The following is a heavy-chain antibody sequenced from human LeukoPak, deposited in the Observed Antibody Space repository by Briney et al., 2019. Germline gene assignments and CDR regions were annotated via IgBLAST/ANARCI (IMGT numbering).Heavy chain of an antibody. J-gene: IGHJ4*02. D-gene: IGHD1-7*01. CDR3: ARDQNWIYANDF. Sequence: PGGSLRLSCAASGFTFNTYSMNWVRQAPGKGLEWVSSISSSGSFIYYADSVKGRFTISRDNAENSLFLQMASLRAEDTAVYYCARDQNWIYANDFWGQGTLVTVSS. CDR2: ISSSGSFI. V-gene: IGHV3-21*01. CDR1: GFTFNTYS.